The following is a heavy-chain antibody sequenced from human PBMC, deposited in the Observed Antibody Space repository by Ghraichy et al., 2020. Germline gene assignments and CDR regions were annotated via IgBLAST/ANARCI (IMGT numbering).Heavy chain of an antibody. V-gene: IGHV3-33*06. J-gene: IGHJ6*02. CDR3: AKDSNPVLQDYFYGVDV. Sequence: GGSLRLSCAASGFIFSRYGMHWVRQAPGKGLVWVSVIWYDGSKIYYADSVKGRFTISRDNSKNTLYLQLNSLSAEDTAVYYCAKDSNPVLQDYFYGVDVLGQEATAAVS. D-gene: IGHD4-11*01. CDR2: IWYDGSKI. CDR1: GFIFSRYG.